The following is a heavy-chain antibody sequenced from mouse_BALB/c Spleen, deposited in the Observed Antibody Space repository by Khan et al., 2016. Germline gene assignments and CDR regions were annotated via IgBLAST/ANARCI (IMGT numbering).Heavy chain of an antibody. Sequence: QVQLKQSGPGLVQPSQSLSITCTVSGFSLTSYGVHWVRQSPGKGLEWLGVIWRGGSTDYNAAFISRLSISKDNSKSQVFFKMNSLQANDTAIYYCARNKPGLGWYFDVWGAGTTVTVSS. CDR2: IWRGGST. J-gene: IGHJ1*01. V-gene: IGHV2-2*02. CDR3: ARNKPGLGWYFDV. D-gene: IGHD4-1*01. CDR1: GFSLTSYG.